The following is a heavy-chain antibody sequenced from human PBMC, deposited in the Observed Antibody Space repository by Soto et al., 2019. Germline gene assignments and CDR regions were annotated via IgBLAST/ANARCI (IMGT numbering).Heavy chain of an antibody. J-gene: IGHJ4*02. D-gene: IGHD2-2*01. Sequence: QVQLQQWGAGLLKPSETLSLTCAVYGGSFSGYYWSWIRQPPGKGLEWIGESNHSGSTNYNPSLKSRVTISVDTTKNQFSLKLSSVTAADTDVYYCARGLRIPGVVPAAMSTLRFDYWGQGTLVTVSS. V-gene: IGHV4-34*01. CDR2: SNHSGST. CDR3: ARGLRIPGVVPAAMSTLRFDY. CDR1: GGSFSGYY.